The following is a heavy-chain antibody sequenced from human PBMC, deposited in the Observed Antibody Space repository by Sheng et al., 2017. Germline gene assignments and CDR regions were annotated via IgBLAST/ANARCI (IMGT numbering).Heavy chain of an antibody. CDR3: ARASLSYSSGGADFDY. CDR2: ISSSSSYI. J-gene: IGHJ4*02. CDR1: GFTFSSYS. V-gene: IGHV3-21*01. D-gene: IGHD6-19*01. Sequence: EVQLVESGGGLVKPGGSLRLSCAASGFTFSSYSMNWVRQAPGKGLEWVSSISSSSSYIYYADSVKGRFTISRDNAKNSLYLQMNSLRAEDTAVYYCARASLSYSSGGADFDYWGQGTLVTVSS.